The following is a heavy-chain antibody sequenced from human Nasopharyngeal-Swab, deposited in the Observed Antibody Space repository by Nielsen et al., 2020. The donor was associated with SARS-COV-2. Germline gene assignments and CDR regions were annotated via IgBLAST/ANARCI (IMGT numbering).Heavy chain of an antibody. CDR1: GGTFSSYA. CDR2: IIPIFGTA. CDR3: ARRPTTVTTWWFDP. V-gene: IGHV1-69*13. J-gene: IGHJ5*02. D-gene: IGHD4-11*01. Sequence: SVKVSCKASGGTFSSYAISWVRQAPGQGLEWMGGIIPIFGTANYAQKFQGRVTITADESTSTAYMELSSLRPEDTAVYYCARRPTTVTTWWFDPWGQGTLVTVSS.